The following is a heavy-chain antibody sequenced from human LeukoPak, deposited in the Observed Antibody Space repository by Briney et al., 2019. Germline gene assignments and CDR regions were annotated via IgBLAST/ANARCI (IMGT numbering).Heavy chain of an antibody. D-gene: IGHD6-19*01. CDR1: GFTFSNYR. V-gene: IGHV3-21*01. CDR2: ISSSSAYI. J-gene: IGHJ5*01. Sequence: GGSLRLSCAASGFTFSNYRMNWVRQAPGKGLEWVSSISSSSAYIYYADSVKGRFTISRDNAKNSLYLQMNSLRVEDTAVYYCARDSSDYSSGWYVWFESWGQGTLVTVSS. CDR3: ARDSSDYSSGWYVWFES.